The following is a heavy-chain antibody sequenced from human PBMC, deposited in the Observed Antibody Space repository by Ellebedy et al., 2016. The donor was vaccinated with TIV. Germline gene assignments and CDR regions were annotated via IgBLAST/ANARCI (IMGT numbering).Heavy chain of an antibody. D-gene: IGHD3-16*02. V-gene: IGHV3-23*01. CDR2: ISGSGGST. CDR1: GFSFSTYA. Sequence: PSETLSLTCAASGFSFSTYAMTWVRQAPGKGLEWVSAISGSGGSTYYADSVKGRFTISRDNSKDTLYLQMNSLRAEDKAVYYWTKGGSENVWASYLDYWGLGILFTVSS. J-gene: IGHJ4*02. CDR3: TKGGSENVWASYLDY.